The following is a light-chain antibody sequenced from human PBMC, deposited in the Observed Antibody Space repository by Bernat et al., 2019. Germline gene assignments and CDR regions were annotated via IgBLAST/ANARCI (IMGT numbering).Light chain of an antibody. J-gene: IGKJ2*01. CDR2: SAS. V-gene: IGKV3-15*01. CDR3: QQYDNWPTYT. CDR1: QSVGSK. Sequence: ETVMTQSPATLSVSPGERATLFCRVSQSVGSKLAWYQQKPGQAPRLLMFSASTRATGIPARFSGSGSGTEFTLTISSLQSEDFAVYYCQQYDNWPTYTFGQGTKLEIK.